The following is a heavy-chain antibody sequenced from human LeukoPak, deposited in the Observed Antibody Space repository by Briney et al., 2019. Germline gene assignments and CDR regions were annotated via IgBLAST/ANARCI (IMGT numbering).Heavy chain of an antibody. CDR2: ISGDGVST. CDR1: GFSFDDYV. CDR3: TKDIRPRYSSSSGFDY. J-gene: IGHJ4*02. V-gene: IGHV3-43*02. Sequence: PGGSLRLSCAASGFSFDDYVVHWVRQPPGKGLEWVSIISGDGVSTYYADSVKGRFTISRDNSKNSLYLQMNSLRTEDTALYYCTKDIRPRYSSSSGFDYWGQGTLVTVSS. D-gene: IGHD6-6*01.